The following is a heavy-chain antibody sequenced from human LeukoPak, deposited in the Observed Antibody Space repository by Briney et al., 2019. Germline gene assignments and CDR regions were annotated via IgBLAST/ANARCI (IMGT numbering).Heavy chain of an antibody. D-gene: IGHD5-12*01. CDR2: IIPIFGTA. Sequence: ASVKVSCKASGYTFTSYGISWVRQAPGQGLEWMGGIIPIFGTANYAQKFQGRVTITADESTSTAYMELSSLRSEDTAVYYCASLRRPRYSGYDLNWFDPWGQGTLVTVSS. J-gene: IGHJ5*02. CDR1: GYTFTSYG. V-gene: IGHV1-69*13. CDR3: ASLRRPRYSGYDLNWFDP.